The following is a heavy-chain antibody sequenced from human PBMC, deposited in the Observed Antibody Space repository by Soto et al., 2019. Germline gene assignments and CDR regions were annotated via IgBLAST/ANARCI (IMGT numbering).Heavy chain of an antibody. CDR1: GGSISSGGYY. CDR2: IYYSGST. CDR3: AREAKKEGDAFDT. V-gene: IGHV4-31*03. J-gene: IGHJ3*02. Sequence: QVQLQESGPGLVKPSQTLSLTCTVSGGSISSGGYYWSWIRQHPGKGLEWIGYIYYSGSTYYNPSLKSRVTISVDTSKNQFSLQLSSVTAADTAVYYCAREAKKEGDAFDTWGQGTMVTVSS.